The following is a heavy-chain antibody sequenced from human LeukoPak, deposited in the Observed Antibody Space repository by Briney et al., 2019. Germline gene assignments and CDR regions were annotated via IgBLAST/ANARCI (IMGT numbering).Heavy chain of an antibody. CDR2: INDSGSNR. V-gene: IGHV3-23*01. CDR1: GFTFSKYA. J-gene: IGHJ4*02. D-gene: IGHD3-3*01. Sequence: PGGSLRLSCAASGFTFSKYAMSWVRQSPGKGLECVSSINDSGSNRYYADSVKGRFTISRDRSKSTLYLQMNSLRAEDTAVYFCAKDVLFDDFWSGYPVWGQGTRVTVSP. CDR3: AKDVLFDDFWSGYPV.